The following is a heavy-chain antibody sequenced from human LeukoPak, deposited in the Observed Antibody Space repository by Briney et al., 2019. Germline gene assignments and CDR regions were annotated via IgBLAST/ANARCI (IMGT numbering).Heavy chain of an antibody. CDR1: GYSFTSYA. Sequence: ASVKVSCKASGYSFTSYAMNWVRQAPGQGLEWMGWINPNSGGTNYAQKFQGRVTMTRDTSISTAYMELSRLRSDDTAVYYCARGHPDYYDSSGYSPVIGYYYYYYMDVWGKGTTVTVSS. J-gene: IGHJ6*03. D-gene: IGHD3-22*01. V-gene: IGHV1-2*02. CDR2: INPNSGGT. CDR3: ARGHPDYYDSSGYSPVIGYYYYYYMDV.